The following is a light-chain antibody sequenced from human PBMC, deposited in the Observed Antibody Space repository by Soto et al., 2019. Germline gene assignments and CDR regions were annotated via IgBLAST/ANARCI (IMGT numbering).Light chain of an antibody. V-gene: IGKV3-20*01. Sequence: LVLTQSPGTLSLSPGERATLSCRASRSVSSNYLAWYQQKPGQAPRILIYDAATRATGITARFSGSGSGTDVTLPISRLGPEDFAVYYCQQYGTSPGTFGQGTKVDIK. CDR2: DAA. CDR3: QQYGTSPGT. CDR1: RSVSSNY. J-gene: IGKJ1*01.